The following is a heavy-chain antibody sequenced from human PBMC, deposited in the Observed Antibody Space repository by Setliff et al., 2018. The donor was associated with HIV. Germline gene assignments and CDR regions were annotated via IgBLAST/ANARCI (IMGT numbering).Heavy chain of an antibody. CDR1: GFTFSNFW. J-gene: IGHJ6*03. D-gene: IGHD1-26*01. CDR2: INSDGSGT. Sequence: GGSLRLSCATSGFTFSNFWMTWVRQVPGKGLVWVSHINSDGSGTKYADSVKGRLTMSRDNAKNSLYLQMNSLRAEDMALYYCAKGAGGGTYVSDYYYMDVWGKGTTVTVSS. V-gene: IGHV3-74*01. CDR3: AKGAGGGTYVSDYYYMDV.